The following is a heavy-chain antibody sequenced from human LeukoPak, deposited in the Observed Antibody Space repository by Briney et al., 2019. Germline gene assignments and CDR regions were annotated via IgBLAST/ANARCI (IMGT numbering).Heavy chain of an antibody. V-gene: IGHV3-30*02. CDR2: IRYDGSNK. CDR1: GFTFISYG. D-gene: IGHD5-12*01. Sequence: PGGSLRLSCAASGFTFISYGMQWVRQAPGKGLEGVAFIRYDGSNKYYADSVKGRFTISRDNSKNTLYLQMKSLRAENTAVYYCAKGGGYEAQYYYYYLDVWGKGTTVTISS. J-gene: IGHJ6*03. CDR3: AKGGGYEAQYYYYYLDV.